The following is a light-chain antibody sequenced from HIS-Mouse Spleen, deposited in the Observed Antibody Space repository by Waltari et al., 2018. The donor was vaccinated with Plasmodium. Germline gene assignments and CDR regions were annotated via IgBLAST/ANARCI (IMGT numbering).Light chain of an antibody. J-gene: IGLJ3*02. CDR2: VGS. CDR1: SNDVWSYNL. CDR3: CSYAGSSTWV. V-gene: IGLV2-23*01. Sequence: QSALTQPASVSGSPGQSITISCTGTSNDVWSYNLVSWYQQHPGKAPKLMIYVGSKRPSGVSKRFSGSKSGNTASLTISGLQADDEADYYCCSYAGSSTWVFGGGTKLTVL.